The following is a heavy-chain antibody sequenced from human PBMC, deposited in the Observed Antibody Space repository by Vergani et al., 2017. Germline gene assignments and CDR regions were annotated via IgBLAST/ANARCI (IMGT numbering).Heavy chain of an antibody. Sequence: QVHLQESGPGLVKPSETLSLTCRVSNYSIGRDYFWGWIRRSPGKGLEYIASIYHSGMTYDNPSLKSRANISIDTSENVIPVRLDSGTAADTALYHWARHGGSGNYYQLFDSRGQGTLVIVS. V-gene: IGHV4-38-2*01. CDR1: NYSIGRDYF. J-gene: IGHJ4*02. D-gene: IGHD3-10*01. CDR3: ARHGGSGNYYQLFDS. CDR2: IYHSGMT.